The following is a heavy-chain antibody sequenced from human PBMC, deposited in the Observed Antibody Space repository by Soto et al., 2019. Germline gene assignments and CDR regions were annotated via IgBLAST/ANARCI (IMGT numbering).Heavy chain of an antibody. V-gene: IGHV3-30*18. CDR2: ISYDGSNK. CDR3: AKEGYDYVWGSYRYPFDY. D-gene: IGHD3-16*02. Sequence: GGSLRLSCAASGFTFSSYVMHWVRQAPGKGLEWVAVISYDGSNKYYADSVKGRFTISRDNSKNTLYLQMNSLRAEDTAVYYCAKEGYDYVWGSYRYPFDYWGQGTLVTVSS. CDR1: GFTFSSYV. J-gene: IGHJ4*02.